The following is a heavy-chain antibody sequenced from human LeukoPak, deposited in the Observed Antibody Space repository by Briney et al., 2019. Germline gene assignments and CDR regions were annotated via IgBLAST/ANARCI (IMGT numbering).Heavy chain of an antibody. Sequence: ASVKVSCKSSGYIFSNYGISWARQAPGQGLEWMGWISDHKGNPNYAQKFEGRVTMTTDASTSTAYMELTSLTSDDTAVYYCARDSLLGAPYTDYWGQGTLVTVSS. CDR3: ARDSLLGAPYTDY. CDR2: ISDHKGNP. J-gene: IGHJ4*02. V-gene: IGHV1-18*01. CDR1: GYIFSNYG. D-gene: IGHD3-3*02.